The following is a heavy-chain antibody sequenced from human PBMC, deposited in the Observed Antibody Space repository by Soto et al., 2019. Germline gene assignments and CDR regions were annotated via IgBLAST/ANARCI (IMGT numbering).Heavy chain of an antibody. CDR1: GFTFSSYG. V-gene: IGHV3-30*18. CDR3: AKDSQDIVVVVADSGGMDV. Sequence: QVQLVESGGGVVQPGRSLRLSCAASGFTFSSYGMHWVRQAPGQGLEWVAVISYDGSNKYYADSVKGRFTISRDNSKNTLYLQMNSLRAEDTAVYYCAKDSQDIVVVVADSGGMDVWGQGTTVTVSS. CDR2: ISYDGSNK. J-gene: IGHJ6*02. D-gene: IGHD2-15*01.